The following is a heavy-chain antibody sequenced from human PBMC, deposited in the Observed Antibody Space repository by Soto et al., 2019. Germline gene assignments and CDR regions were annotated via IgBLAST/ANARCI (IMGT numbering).Heavy chain of an antibody. D-gene: IGHD6-19*01. CDR1: GFTFSSYG. J-gene: IGHJ4*02. Sequence: GGSLRLSCAASGFTFSSYGMHWVRQAPGKGLEWVAVIWYDGSNKYYADSVKGRFTISRDNSKNTLYLQMNSLRAEDTVVYYCARDLLVRPSGWPDYWGQGTLVTVSS. CDR2: IWYDGSNK. V-gene: IGHV3-33*01. CDR3: ARDLLVRPSGWPDY.